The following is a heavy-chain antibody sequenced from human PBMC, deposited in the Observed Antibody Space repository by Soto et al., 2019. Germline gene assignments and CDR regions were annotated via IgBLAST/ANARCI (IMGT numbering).Heavy chain of an antibody. J-gene: IGHJ4*02. Sequence: PSETLSLTCTVSGGSISSGGYYWSWIRQHPGKGLEWIGYIYYSGSTYYNPSLKSRVTISVDTSKNQFSLKLSSVTAADTAVYYCARVASYCGGDCYSGITAFDYWGQGTLVTVSS. D-gene: IGHD2-21*02. CDR3: ARVASYCGGDCYSGITAFDY. CDR2: IYYSGST. V-gene: IGHV4-61*08. CDR1: GGSISSGGYY.